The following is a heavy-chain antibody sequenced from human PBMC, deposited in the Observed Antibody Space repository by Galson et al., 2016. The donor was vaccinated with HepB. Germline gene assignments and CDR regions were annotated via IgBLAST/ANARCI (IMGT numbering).Heavy chain of an antibody. J-gene: IGHJ3*02. CDR2: IYYSGKT. Sequence: LSRPCSASAGSICTRCNFYSCRRPPPGRLQEWIATIYYSGKTYYADSLKGRVTISVDTSKNQFSLHLASLTAADTAVYHCANLLEGDSQNGFDIWGRGTMVTVSS. CDR3: ANLLEGDSQNGFDI. V-gene: IGHV4-39*01. CDR1: AGSICTRCNF. D-gene: IGHD3-16*01.